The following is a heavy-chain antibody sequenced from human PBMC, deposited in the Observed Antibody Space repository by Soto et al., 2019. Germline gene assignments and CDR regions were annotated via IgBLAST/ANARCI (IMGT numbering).Heavy chain of an antibody. D-gene: IGHD4-17*01. CDR1: GFTFSSYA. J-gene: IGHJ4*02. CDR2: ISYDGSNK. V-gene: IGHV3-30-3*01. Sequence: QVQLVESGGGVVQSGRSLRLSCAASGFTFSSYAMDWVRQAPGKGLEWVALISYDGSNKYYADSVKGRFTISRDNSKNTLSLPMNSLRPGDTAVYYCARYDYGDYGVEYWGQGTLVTVSS. CDR3: ARYDYGDYGVEY.